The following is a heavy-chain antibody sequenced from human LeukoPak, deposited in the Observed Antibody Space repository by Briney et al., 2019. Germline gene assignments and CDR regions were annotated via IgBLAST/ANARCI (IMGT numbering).Heavy chain of an antibody. CDR1: GFTFSSFG. Sequence: GGSLRLSCAASGFTFSSFGMHWVRQAPGKGLEWVAFIQSDGSNNYYADSEKGRFSTSRDNSKNTLYLQMNSLRAEDTAVYYCAKDQKAYYYGSGSYHWFDPWGQGTLVTVSS. J-gene: IGHJ5*02. CDR2: IQSDGSNN. V-gene: IGHV3-30*02. CDR3: AKDQKAYYYGSGSYHWFDP. D-gene: IGHD3-10*01.